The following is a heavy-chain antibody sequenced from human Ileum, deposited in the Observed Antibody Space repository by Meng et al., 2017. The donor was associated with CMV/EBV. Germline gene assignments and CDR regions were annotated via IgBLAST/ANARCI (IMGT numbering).Heavy chain of an antibody. CDR3: AKDMNY. CDR1: GFPFSSFA. Sequence: GSLRLSSAGSGFPFSSFAMSWVRQAPGKGLEWVSSISGGGGVTYYAESVKGRFTISRDNSKDTLYLQMNSLRVEDTALYYCAKDMNYCSQGTLVTVSS. J-gene: IGHJ4*02. CDR2: ISGGGGVT. V-gene: IGHV3-23*01.